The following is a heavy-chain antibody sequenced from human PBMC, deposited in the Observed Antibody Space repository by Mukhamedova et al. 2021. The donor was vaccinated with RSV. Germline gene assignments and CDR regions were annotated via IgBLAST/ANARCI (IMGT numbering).Heavy chain of an antibody. CDR2: ISSSSSYT. D-gene: IGHD1-26*01. CDR3: ARGGSYGAFDI. J-gene: IGHJ3*02. Sequence: RQAPGKGLEWVSYISSSSSYTNYADSVKGRFTISRDNAKNSLYLQMNSLRVEDTAVYYCARGGSYGAFDIWGQGTMVTVSS. V-gene: IGHV3-11*05.